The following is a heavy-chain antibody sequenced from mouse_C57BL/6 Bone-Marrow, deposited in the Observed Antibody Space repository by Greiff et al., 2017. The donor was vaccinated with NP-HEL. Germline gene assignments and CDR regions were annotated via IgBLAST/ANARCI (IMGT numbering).Heavy chain of an antibody. CDR2: IYPGDGDT. CDR3: ARFHYDYDCYYAMDC. V-gene: IGHV1-82*01. CDR1: GYAFSSSW. Sequence: QVQLQQSGPELVKPGASVKISCKASGYAFSSSWMNWVKQRPGKGLEWIGRIYPGDGDTNYNGKFKGKATLTADKSSSTAYMQLSSLTSEDSAVYFCARFHYDYDCYYAMDCWGQGTSVTVSS. J-gene: IGHJ4*01. D-gene: IGHD2-4*01.